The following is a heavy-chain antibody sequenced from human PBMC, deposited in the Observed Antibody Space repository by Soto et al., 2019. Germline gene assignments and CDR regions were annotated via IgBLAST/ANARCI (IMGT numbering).Heavy chain of an antibody. J-gene: IGHJ4*02. V-gene: IGHV3-53*01. D-gene: IGHD3-9*01. CDR2: YYSGGST. CDR1: GFTVSSSF. Sequence: GGSLRLSCAASGFTVSSSFISWVRQAPGKGLEWVSIYYSGGSTYYADSVKGRFSISGDNFENTLYLQMNSLSAEDTAVYYCARSILTGYYGLGYWGQGTLVTVSS. CDR3: ARSILTGYYGLGY.